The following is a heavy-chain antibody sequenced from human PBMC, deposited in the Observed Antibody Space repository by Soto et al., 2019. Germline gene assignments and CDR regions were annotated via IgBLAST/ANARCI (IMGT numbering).Heavy chain of an antibody. CDR3: AKEREYNWNPLDY. V-gene: IGHV3-23*01. CDR1: GFTFSSYA. Sequence: PRLSCAASGFTFSSYAMSWVRQAPGKGLEWVSAISGSGGSTYYADSVKGRFTISRDNSKNTLYLQMNSLRAEDTAVYYCAKEREYNWNPLDYWGQGTLVTVSS. J-gene: IGHJ4*02. CDR2: ISGSGGST. D-gene: IGHD1-20*01.